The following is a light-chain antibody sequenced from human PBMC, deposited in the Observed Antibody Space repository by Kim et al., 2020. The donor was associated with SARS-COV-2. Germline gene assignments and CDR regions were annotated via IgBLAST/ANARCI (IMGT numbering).Light chain of an antibody. CDR3: QQSYSTPYT. V-gene: IGKV1-39*01. CDR2: AAS. J-gene: IGKJ2*01. Sequence: CASVGDRVTITCRASQSISSYLNWYQQKPGKAPKLLIYAASSLQSGVTSRFSGSGSGTDFTLTISSLQPEDFATYYCQQSYSTPYTFGQGTKLEI. CDR1: QSISSY.